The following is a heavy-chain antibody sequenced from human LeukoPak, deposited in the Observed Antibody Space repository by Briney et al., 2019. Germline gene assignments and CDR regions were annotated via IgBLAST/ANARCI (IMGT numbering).Heavy chain of an antibody. J-gene: IGHJ4*02. CDR1: GFTFSSYE. D-gene: IGHD1-26*01. V-gene: IGHV3-48*03. Sequence: PGGSLRLSCAASGFTFSSYEMNWVRQAPGKGLEWVSYISSSGSTIYYADSVKGRFTISRDNAKNSLYLQMNSLGAEDTAVYYCARDRGATYAWDYWGQGTLVTVSS. CDR3: ARDRGATYAWDY. CDR2: ISSSGSTI.